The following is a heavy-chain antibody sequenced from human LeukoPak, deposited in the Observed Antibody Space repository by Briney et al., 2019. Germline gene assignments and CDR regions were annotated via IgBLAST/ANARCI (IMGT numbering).Heavy chain of an antibody. J-gene: IGHJ4*02. Sequence: PSETLSLTCTVSGGSISSSSYYWSWIRQPPGKGLEWIGYIYYSGSTNYNPSLKSRVTISVKTSKNQFSLKLSSVTAADTAVYYCARDSGVRGAPGVFDYWGQGTLVTVSS. D-gene: IGHD3-10*01. CDR2: IYYSGST. CDR1: GGSISSSSYY. CDR3: ARDSGVRGAPGVFDY. V-gene: IGHV4-61*01.